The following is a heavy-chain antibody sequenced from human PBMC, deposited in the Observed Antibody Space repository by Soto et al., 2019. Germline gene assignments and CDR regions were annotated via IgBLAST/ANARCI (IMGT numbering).Heavy chain of an antibody. J-gene: IGHJ4*02. CDR2: IDSSDSYT. Sequence: GVSLKISCKRSGYSFTTYWISCVRQMPGKGLEWMGRIDSSDSYTNYSPSSQGHVTISVDKSISTAYLQWSSLKASDTAMYYCVRLIAGAAPDYWGKGTLVTVSS. V-gene: IGHV5-10-1*01. CDR3: VRLIAGAAPDY. CDR1: GYSFTTYW. D-gene: IGHD6-13*01.